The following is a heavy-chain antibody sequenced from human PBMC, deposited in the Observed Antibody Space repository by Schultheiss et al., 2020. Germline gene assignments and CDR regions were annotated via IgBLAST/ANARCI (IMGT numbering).Heavy chain of an antibody. CDR3: ARDRSSRPGLDY. CDR2: IYYSGST. CDR1: GGSISSGGYS. Sequence: SETLSLTCTVSGGSISSGGYSWSWIRQPPGKGLEWIGYIYYSGSTYYNPSLKSRVTISVDTSKNQFSLKLSSVTAANTAVYYCARDRSSRPGLDYWGQGTLVTVSS. V-gene: IGHV4-31*03. J-gene: IGHJ4*02.